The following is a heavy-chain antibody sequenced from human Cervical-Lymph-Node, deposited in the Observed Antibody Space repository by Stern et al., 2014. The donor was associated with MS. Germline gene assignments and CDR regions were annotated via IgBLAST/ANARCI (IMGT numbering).Heavy chain of an antibody. CDR1: GGSISSYY. D-gene: IGHD3-10*01. J-gene: IGHJ4*02. CDR2: IYYSGST. Sequence: QVQLQESGPGLVKPSETLSLTCTVSGGSISSYYWSWIRQPPGKGLEWIGYIYYSGSTNYNPSLKSRVTISVDTSKNQFSLKLSSVTAADTAVYYCARDSTPYGSGSYSPHFDYWGQGTLVTVSS. CDR3: ARDSTPYGSGSYSPHFDY. V-gene: IGHV4-59*01.